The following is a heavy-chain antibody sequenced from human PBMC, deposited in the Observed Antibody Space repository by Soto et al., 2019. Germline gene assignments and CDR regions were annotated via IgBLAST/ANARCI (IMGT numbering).Heavy chain of an antibody. CDR1: GGSFSGYY. CDR3: ARGAGVRYFDWLSRYYYGMDV. Sequence: PSETLSLTCAVYGGSFSGYYWSWIRQPPGKGLEWIGEINHSGSTNYNPSLKSRVTISVDTSKNQFSLKLSSVTAADTAVYYCARGAGVRYFDWLSRYYYGMDVWGQGTTVTVSS. CDR2: INHSGST. J-gene: IGHJ6*02. V-gene: IGHV4-34*01. D-gene: IGHD3-9*01.